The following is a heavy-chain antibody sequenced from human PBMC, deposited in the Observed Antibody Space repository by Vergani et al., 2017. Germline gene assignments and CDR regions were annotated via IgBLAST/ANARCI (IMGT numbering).Heavy chain of an antibody. V-gene: IGHV3-9*01. CDR2: ISWNSGSI. CDR1: GFTFDDYS. J-gene: IGHJ2*01. CDR3: AKDDYDLWSGYPNRSPFDR. D-gene: IGHD3-3*01. Sequence: EVQLVESGGGLVQPGGSLRLSCAASGFTFDDYSMHWVRQAPGKGLEWVSGISWNSGSIGYEDSVKGRFTISRDNSKNSLYLQMNSLRAEDTALYYCAKDDYDLWSGYPNRSPFDRWGRGTLVTVSS.